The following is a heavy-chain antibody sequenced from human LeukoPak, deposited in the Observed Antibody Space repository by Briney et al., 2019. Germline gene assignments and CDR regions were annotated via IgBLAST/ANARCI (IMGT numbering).Heavy chain of an antibody. V-gene: IGHV4-39*02. CDR1: GGSVSSNTHH. CDR2: VYYLGST. D-gene: IGHD3-16*01. J-gene: IGHJ5*02. Sequence: SETLSLTCTVSGGSVSSNTHHWGWIRQPPGKGLEWIGSVYYLGSTYYNPPLKSRVTISVDTSKNHFSLKVRSVTAADTAVYYCARPVEKNYGDWFDPWGQGTLVTVSS. CDR3: ARPVEKNYGDWFDP.